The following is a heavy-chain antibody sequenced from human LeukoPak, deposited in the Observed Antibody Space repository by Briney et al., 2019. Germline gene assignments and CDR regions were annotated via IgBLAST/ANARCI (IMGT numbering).Heavy chain of an antibody. CDR1: DGSISSYY. D-gene: IGHD3-10*01. CDR2: IHYSGST. Sequence: PSETLSLTCTVSDGSISSYYWSWIRQPPGKGLEWIGYIHYSGSTNYNPSLKSRVTISVDTSKNQFSLKLNSMTAADTAVYYCARVTESYGSGRRHNYYYYYMDVWGKGTTVTISS. V-gene: IGHV4-59*01. J-gene: IGHJ6*03. CDR3: ARVTESYGSGRRHNYYYYYMDV.